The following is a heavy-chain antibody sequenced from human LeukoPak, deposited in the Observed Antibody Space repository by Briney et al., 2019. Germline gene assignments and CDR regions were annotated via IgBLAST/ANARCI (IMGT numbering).Heavy chain of an antibody. D-gene: IGHD5-24*01. V-gene: IGHV3-48*03. J-gene: IGHJ4*02. CDR1: GFTFSSYE. CDR2: ISISGSTK. CDR3: AREINGYTHGYYFDY. Sequence: GGSLRLSCAASGFTFSSYEMNWVRQAPGKGLEWVSYISISGSTKYYADSVKGRFTISRDNAKNQLYLQMNSLRVEDTAVYYCAREINGYTHGYYFDYWGQGTLVTVSS.